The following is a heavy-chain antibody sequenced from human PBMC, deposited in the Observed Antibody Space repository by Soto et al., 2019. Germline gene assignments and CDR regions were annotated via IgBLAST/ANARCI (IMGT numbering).Heavy chain of an antibody. D-gene: IGHD2-8*01. CDR2: IKQDGSEK. CDR1: GFTFSSYW. J-gene: IGHJ4*02. Sequence: EVQLVESGGGLVQPGESLGLSCAASGFTFSSYWMTWVRQAPGKGLEWVASIKQDGSEKNYADSVEGRFTISRDNAKNSLYLQMNGLSAEDTAVYSCARVGVGFDSWGQGTLVTVAS. V-gene: IGHV3-7*01. CDR3: ARVGVGFDS.